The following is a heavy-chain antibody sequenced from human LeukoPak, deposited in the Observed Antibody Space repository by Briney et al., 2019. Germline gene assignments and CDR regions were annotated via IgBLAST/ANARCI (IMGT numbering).Heavy chain of an antibody. V-gene: IGHV4-61*08. Sequence: SETLSLTCTVSGGSISSGDYYWSWIRQPPGKGLEWIGYIYYSGSTNYNPSLKSRVTISVDTSKNQFSLKLSSVTAADTAVYYCARGHSYGYRVALDIWGQGTMVTVSS. CDR2: IYYSGST. J-gene: IGHJ3*02. D-gene: IGHD5-18*01. CDR1: GGSISSGDYY. CDR3: ARGHSYGYRVALDI.